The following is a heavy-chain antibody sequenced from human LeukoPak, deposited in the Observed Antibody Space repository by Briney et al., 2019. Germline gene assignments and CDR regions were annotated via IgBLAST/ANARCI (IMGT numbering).Heavy chain of an antibody. CDR2: IYYSGST. CDR3: ATPEDYDILTGSGMDV. D-gene: IGHD3-9*01. CDR1: GGSISSSSYY. J-gene: IGHJ6*02. V-gene: IGHV4-39*01. Sequence: SETLSLTCTVSGGSISSSSYYWGWIRQPPGKGLEWIGSIYYSGSTYYNPSLKSRVTISVDTSKNQFSLKLSSVTAADTAVYYCATPEDYDILTGSGMDVWGQGTTVTVSS.